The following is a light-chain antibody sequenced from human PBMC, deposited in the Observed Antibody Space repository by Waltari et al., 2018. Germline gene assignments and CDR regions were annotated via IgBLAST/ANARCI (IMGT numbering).Light chain of an antibody. V-gene: IGKV1-17*01. Sequence: DIQMTQSPSSLAASVGNRVTITCRASQDIRNELGWYQQKPGKAPKSLIYAASSLQSGVPSRFIGSGYGTEFTLTISALQPEDFATYYCLQHTTYPYTFGQGTKLEI. CDR3: LQHTTYPYT. CDR1: QDIRNE. J-gene: IGKJ2*01. CDR2: AAS.